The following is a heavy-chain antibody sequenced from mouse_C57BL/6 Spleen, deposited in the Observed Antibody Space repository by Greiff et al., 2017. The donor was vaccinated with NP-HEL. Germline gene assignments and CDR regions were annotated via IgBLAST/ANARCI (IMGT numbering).Heavy chain of an antibody. Sequence: VKLMESGAELVKPGASVKLSCKASGYTFTSYWMHWVKQRPGQGLEWIGMIHPNSGSTNYNEKFKSKATLTVDKSSSTAYMQLSSLTSEDSAVYYCARDREYAMDYWGQGTSVTVSS. J-gene: IGHJ4*01. V-gene: IGHV1-64*01. D-gene: IGHD2-14*01. CDR1: GYTFTSYW. CDR2: IHPNSGST. CDR3: ARDREYAMDY.